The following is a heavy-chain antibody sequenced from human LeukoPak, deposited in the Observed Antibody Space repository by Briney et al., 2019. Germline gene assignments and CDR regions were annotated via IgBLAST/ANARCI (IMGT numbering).Heavy chain of an antibody. D-gene: IGHD3-10*01. CDR2: INPNSGGT. Sequence: GASVKVSCKASGYTFTGYYMHWVRQAPGQGLEWMGWINPNSGGTNYAQKFQGRVTMTRDTSISTAYMELSRLRSDDTAVYYCARAGRAMVRGVTTYYYYMDVWGKGTTVTVSS. CDR3: ARAGRAMVRGVTTYYYYMDV. J-gene: IGHJ6*03. V-gene: IGHV1-2*02. CDR1: GYTFTGYY.